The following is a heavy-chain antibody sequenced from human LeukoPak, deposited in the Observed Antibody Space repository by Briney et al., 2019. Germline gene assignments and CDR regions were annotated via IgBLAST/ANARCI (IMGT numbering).Heavy chain of an antibody. CDR2: MYSSGST. V-gene: IGHV4-31*03. Sequence: PSQTLSLTCPVSGDPISSGGYYWRWIRQHPGKGLEWIAYMYSSGSTYYNPSLKSRVTISLDTSKTKFSLKLSAVTAADTAVYYCARTTPLAAAGGAYDIWCQGTMVTVSS. J-gene: IGHJ3*02. CDR1: GDPISSGGYY. D-gene: IGHD6-13*01. CDR3: ARTTPLAAAGGAYDI.